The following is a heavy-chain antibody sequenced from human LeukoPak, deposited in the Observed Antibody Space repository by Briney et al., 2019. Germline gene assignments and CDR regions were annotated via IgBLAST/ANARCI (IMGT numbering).Heavy chain of an antibody. D-gene: IGHD4-23*01. J-gene: IGHJ1*01. CDR1: GYTFTSYG. V-gene: IGHV1-18*01. CDR2: ISAYNGNT. Sequence: ASVKVSCKASGYTFTSYGISWVRQAPGQGLEWMGWISAYNGNTNYAQKPQGRVTMTTDTSTSTAYMEPRSLRSDDTAVYYCARDLPPYGGNSGGEYFQHWGQGTLVTVSS. CDR3: ARDLPPYGGNSGGEYFQH.